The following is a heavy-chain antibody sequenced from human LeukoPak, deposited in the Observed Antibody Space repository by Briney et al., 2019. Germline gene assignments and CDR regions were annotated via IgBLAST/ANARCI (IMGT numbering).Heavy chain of an antibody. CDR2: ISSSSSYI. V-gene: IGHV3-21*01. CDR1: GFTFSSYI. CDR3: ARGEYYYGSGSYPLYYYYYYYMDV. D-gene: IGHD3-10*01. Sequence: KSGGSLRLSCAAYGFTFSSYIMNWVRQAPGKGLEWVSSISSSSSYIYYADSVKGRFTISRDNAKNSLYLQMNSLRAEDTAVYYCARGEYYYGSGSYPLYYYYYYYMDVWGKGTTVTVSS. J-gene: IGHJ6*03.